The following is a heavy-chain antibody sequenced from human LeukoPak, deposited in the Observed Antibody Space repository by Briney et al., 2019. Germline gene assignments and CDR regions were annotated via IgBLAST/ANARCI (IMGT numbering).Heavy chain of an antibody. V-gene: IGHV3-7*01. CDR1: GLTFSSYW. CDR2: IDQDGNRE. CDR3: ARERDGYNTFDF. J-gene: IGHJ4*02. Sequence: GGSLRLSCAASGLTFSSYWMSWVRQAPGKGLEWVANIDQDGNRENYVDSVKGRFSISRDNAKNSLYLQMNSLRAEDTAVYFCARERDGYNTFDFWGQGTLVTVSS. D-gene: IGHD5-24*01.